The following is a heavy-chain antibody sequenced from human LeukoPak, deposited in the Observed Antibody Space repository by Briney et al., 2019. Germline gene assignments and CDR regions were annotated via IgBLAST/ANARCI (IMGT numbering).Heavy chain of an antibody. V-gene: IGHV3-33*06. J-gene: IGHJ4*02. D-gene: IGHD1-26*01. CDR2: IWYDGSNK. CDR3: ANDYSASQAYFEY. CDR1: GFTFSSYS. Sequence: GGSLRLSCAASGFTFSSYSMNWVRQARGKGLEWVAVIWYDGSNKYYAESGKGGFNMSTDNSKNTLYLQMNSMSAEDTDVSYCANDYSASQAYFEYWGQGTLVTVSS.